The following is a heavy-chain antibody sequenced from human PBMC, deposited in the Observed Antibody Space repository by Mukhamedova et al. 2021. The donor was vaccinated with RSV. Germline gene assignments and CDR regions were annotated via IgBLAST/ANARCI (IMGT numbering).Heavy chain of an antibody. J-gene: IGHJ4*02. Sequence: EWIGSIYHTGRTYYNPSLKSRVTISVDTSKDQFSLKLTSVTAADTAVYFCARSENPSRIVIVDYWGQGTLVTVSS. V-gene: IGHV4-38-2*01. CDR2: IYHTGRT. D-gene: IGHD2/OR15-2a*01. CDR3: ARSENPSRIVIVDY.